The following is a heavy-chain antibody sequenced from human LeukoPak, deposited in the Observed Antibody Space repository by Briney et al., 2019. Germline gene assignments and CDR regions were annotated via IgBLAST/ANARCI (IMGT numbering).Heavy chain of an antibody. J-gene: IGHJ3*02. Sequence: QPGRSLRLSCAASGFTFSSYAMHWVRQAPGKGLEWVAVISYDGSNKYYADSVKGRFTISRDNSKNTLYLQMNSLRAEDTAAYYCARGGDSSGYFHESFAFDIWGQGTVVTVSS. CDR2: ISYDGSNK. V-gene: IGHV3-30-3*01. D-gene: IGHD3-22*01. CDR1: GFTFSSYA. CDR3: ARGGDSSGYFHESFAFDI.